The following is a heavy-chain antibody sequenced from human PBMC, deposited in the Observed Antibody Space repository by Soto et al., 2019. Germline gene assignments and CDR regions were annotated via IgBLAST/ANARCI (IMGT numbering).Heavy chain of an antibody. CDR2: IYYSGST. CDR3: ARVVSDSTLYYYYGMDV. J-gene: IGHJ6*02. Sequence: LSLTCTVSGGSISSGGYYWSWIRQHPGKGLEWIGYIYYSGSTYYNPSLKSRVTISVDTSKNQFSLKLSSVTAADTAVYYCARVVSDSTLYYYYGMDVWGQGTTVTVSS. D-gene: IGHD2-21*02. V-gene: IGHV4-31*03. CDR1: GGSISSGGYY.